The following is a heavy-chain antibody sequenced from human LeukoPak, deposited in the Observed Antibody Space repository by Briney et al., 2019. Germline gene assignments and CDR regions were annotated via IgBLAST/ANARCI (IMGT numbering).Heavy chain of an antibody. Sequence: GGSLRLSCAASGFTFSSYGMHWVRQAPGKGLEWVAFIRYDGSNKYYADSVKGRFTISRDNSKNTLYLQMNSLRAEDTAVYYCAKRGSYYYYMDVWGKGTTVTVSS. J-gene: IGHJ6*03. CDR3: AKRGSYYYYMDV. D-gene: IGHD3-10*01. CDR1: GFTFSSYG. V-gene: IGHV3-30*02. CDR2: IRYDGSNK.